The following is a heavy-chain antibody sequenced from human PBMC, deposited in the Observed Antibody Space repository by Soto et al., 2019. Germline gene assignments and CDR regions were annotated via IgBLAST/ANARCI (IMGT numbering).Heavy chain of an antibody. CDR1: GFTFSSYS. CDR3: ARAGYSGSYQGGGY. J-gene: IGHJ4*02. D-gene: IGHD1-26*01. V-gene: IGHV3-21*01. CDR2: ISSSSSYI. Sequence: EVQLVESGGGLVKPGGSLRLSCAASGFTFSSYSMNWVRQAPGKGLEWVSSISSSSSYIYYADSVKGRCTISRDNAKNSLYLQMNSLRAEDTAVYYCARAGYSGSYQGGGYWGQGTLVTVSS.